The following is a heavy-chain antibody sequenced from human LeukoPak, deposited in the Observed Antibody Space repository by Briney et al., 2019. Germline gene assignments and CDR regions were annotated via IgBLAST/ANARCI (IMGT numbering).Heavy chain of an antibody. D-gene: IGHD4-17*01. CDR2: INHSGST. J-gene: IGHJ6*03. CDR1: GGSFSGYY. V-gene: IGHV4-34*01. CDR3: ARVTTGRFVWYYYYMDV. Sequence: SETLSLTCAVYGGSFSGYYWSWIRRPPGKGLEWIGEINHSGSTNYNPSLKSRVTISVDTSKNQFSLKLSSVTAADTAVYYCARVTTGRFVWYYYYMDVWGEGTTVTVSS.